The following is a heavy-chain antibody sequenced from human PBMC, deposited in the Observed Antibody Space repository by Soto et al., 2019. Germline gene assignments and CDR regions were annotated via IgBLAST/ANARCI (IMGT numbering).Heavy chain of an antibody. CDR3: ARVGSGYDFNYYYYMDV. V-gene: IGHV1-8*01. CDR2: MNPNSGNT. J-gene: IGHJ6*03. D-gene: IGHD5-12*01. CDR1: GYTFTRYD. Sequence: GASVKVSWKASGYTFTRYDINWVRQATGQGLEWMGWMNPNSGNTGYAQKFQGRVTMTRNTSISTAYMELSSLRSEDTAVYYCARVGSGYDFNYYYYMDVWGKGTTVTVSS.